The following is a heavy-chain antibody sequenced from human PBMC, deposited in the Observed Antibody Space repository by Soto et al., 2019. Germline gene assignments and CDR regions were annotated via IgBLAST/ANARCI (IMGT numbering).Heavy chain of an antibody. Sequence: QVQLVESGGGVVQPGRSLRLSCAASGFTFTSYSMHWVRQAPGKGLEWVAVISYDGSNKYYADSVKGRFTTSRDNSKSTLFLRMNSRRHEATALYYGARVGGTAARRQGLDFWGQGTLVTVSS. D-gene: IGHD6-6*01. CDR3: ARVGGTAARRQGLDF. CDR2: ISYDGSNK. V-gene: IGHV3-30-3*01. J-gene: IGHJ4*02. CDR1: GFTFTSYS.